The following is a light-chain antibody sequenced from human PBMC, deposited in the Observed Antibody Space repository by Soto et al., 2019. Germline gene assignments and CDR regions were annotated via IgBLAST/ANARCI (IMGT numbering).Light chain of an antibody. CDR1: QTVSDNF. J-gene: IGKJ4*01. CDR3: QQYASSPLT. CDR2: GAS. Sequence: EIVLTQSPGTLSLSPGDVATLSCRASQTVSDNFLAWYQHKPGQAPRLLIYGASRRATGIPNRFSGSGSGTDFTLTIYRLESEDFAVYYCQQYASSPLTFGGGTKVDI. V-gene: IGKV3-20*01.